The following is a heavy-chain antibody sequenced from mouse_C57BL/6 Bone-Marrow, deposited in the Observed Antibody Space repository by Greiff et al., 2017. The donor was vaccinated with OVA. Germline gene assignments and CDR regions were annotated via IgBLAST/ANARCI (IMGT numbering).Heavy chain of an antibody. D-gene: IGHD2-4*01. CDR2: IDPEDGET. CDR1: GFNIKDYY. CDR3: ARGDDYDRFAY. V-gene: IGHV14-2*01. Sequence: VHVKQSGAELVKPGASVKLSCTASGFNIKDYYMHWVKQRTEQGLEWIGRIDPEDGETKYAPQFQGKATITADTSSNTAYLQLSSLTSEDTAVYYCARGDDYDRFAYWGQGTLVTVSA. J-gene: IGHJ3*01.